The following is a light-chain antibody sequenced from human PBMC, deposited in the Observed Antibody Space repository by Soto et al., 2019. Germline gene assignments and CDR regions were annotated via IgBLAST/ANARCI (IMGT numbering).Light chain of an antibody. CDR2: EVD. V-gene: IGLV2-18*02. CDR1: SSDVGSYNR. CDR3: SSCTSSSTPGV. J-gene: IGLJ1*01. Sequence: QSALTQPPSVSGSPGQSVTISCTGTSSDVGSYNRVSWYQQPPGTAPKLMIYEVDNRPSGVPDRFSGSKSGNTASLTISGLQAEDEADYYCSSCTSSSTPGVFGTGTQLTVL.